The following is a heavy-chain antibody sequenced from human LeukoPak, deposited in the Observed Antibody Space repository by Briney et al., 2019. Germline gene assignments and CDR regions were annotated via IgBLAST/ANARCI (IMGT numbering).Heavy chain of an antibody. Sequence: ASVKVSXKASGYTFTGYYMHWVRRAPGQGLEWMGWINPNSGGTNYAQKFQGRVTMTRDTSISTAYMELSRLRSDDTAVYYCAKTPDTASYYYYYYMDVWGKGTTVTVSS. CDR2: INPNSGGT. CDR3: AKTPDTASYYYYYYMDV. CDR1: GYTFTGYY. J-gene: IGHJ6*03. V-gene: IGHV1-2*02. D-gene: IGHD5-18*01.